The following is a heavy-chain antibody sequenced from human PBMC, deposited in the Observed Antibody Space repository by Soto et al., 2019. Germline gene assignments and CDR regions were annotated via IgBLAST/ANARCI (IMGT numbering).Heavy chain of an antibody. CDR3: ARKHSLDYIRWGLDP. Sequence: ASVKVSCKASGYPFSDNQIHWLRRAPGQGLEWMGRVNPKSDDTNYAQKFQGRVTMTRDTSIDTAYLELTGLTSDDTATYYCARKHSLDYIRWGLDPWGQGTLVTVSS. CDR2: VNPKSDDT. J-gene: IGHJ5*02. CDR1: GYPFSDNQ. D-gene: IGHD4-4*01. V-gene: IGHV1-2*02.